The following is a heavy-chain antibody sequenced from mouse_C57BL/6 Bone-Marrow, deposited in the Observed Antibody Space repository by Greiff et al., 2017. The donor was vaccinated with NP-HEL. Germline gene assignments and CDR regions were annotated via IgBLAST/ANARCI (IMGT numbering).Heavy chain of an antibody. CDR1: GYTFTSYW. CDR2: INPSNGGT. CDR3: ARVPLHYYGSSLDY. V-gene: IGHV1-53*01. Sequence: QVQLQQPGTELVQPGASVKLSCKASGYTFTSYWMHWVKQRPGQGLEWIGNINPSNGGTNYNETFKSKATLTVDKSSSTAYMQLSSLTSEDSAVYYCARVPLHYYGSSLDYWGQGTTLTVSA. D-gene: IGHD1-1*01. J-gene: IGHJ2*01.